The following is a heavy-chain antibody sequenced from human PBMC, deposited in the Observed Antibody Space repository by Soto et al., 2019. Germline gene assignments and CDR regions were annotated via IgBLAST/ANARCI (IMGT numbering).Heavy chain of an antibody. CDR2: ISYDGSNK. CDR1: GFTFSSYG. Sequence: GGSLRLSCAASGFTFSSYGMHWVRQAPGKGLEWVAVISYDGSNKYYADSVKGRFTISRDNSKNTLYLQMNSLRAEDTAVYYCAKDFRRGSGYTFDYWGQGTLVTVSS. D-gene: IGHD3-22*01. V-gene: IGHV3-30*18. J-gene: IGHJ4*02. CDR3: AKDFRRGSGYTFDY.